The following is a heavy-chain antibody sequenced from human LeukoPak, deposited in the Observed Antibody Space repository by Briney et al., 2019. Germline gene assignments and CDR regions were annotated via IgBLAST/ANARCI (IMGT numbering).Heavy chain of an antibody. J-gene: IGHJ3*02. CDR3: ATTDSGSYFDDAFDI. Sequence: PGRSLRLSCAASGFTFSSYGMHWVRQAPGKGLEWVAVISYDGSNKYYADSVKGRFTISRDNSKNTLYLQMNSLRAEDTAVYYCATTDSGSYFDDAFDIWGQGTMVTVSS. CDR2: ISYDGSNK. CDR1: GFTFSSYG. D-gene: IGHD1-26*01. V-gene: IGHV3-30*03.